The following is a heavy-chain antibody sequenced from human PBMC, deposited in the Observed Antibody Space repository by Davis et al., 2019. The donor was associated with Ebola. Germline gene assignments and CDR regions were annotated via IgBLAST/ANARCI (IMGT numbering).Heavy chain of an antibody. Sequence: HTGGSLRLSCAASGFTFSSFWMHWVRQPPGKGLVWVSRISSDGSSTNYADSVKGRFTISRDNASNTLYLQMNSLRAEDTAVYYCARDLTGLSPHWGQGTLVTVSS. D-gene: IGHD7-27*01. CDR1: GFTFSSFW. CDR3: ARDLTGLSPH. CDR2: ISSDGSST. J-gene: IGHJ4*02. V-gene: IGHV3-74*01.